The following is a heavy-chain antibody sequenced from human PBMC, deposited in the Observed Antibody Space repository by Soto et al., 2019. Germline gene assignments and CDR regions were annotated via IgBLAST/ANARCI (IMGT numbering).Heavy chain of an antibody. J-gene: IGHJ3*02. V-gene: IGHV3-33*01. Sequence: QVQLVESGGGVVQPGRSLRLSCAASGFTFSSYGMHWVRQAPGKGLEWVAVIWYDGSNKYYADSVKGRFTISRDNPKNTLYLQMNSLRAEDTAVYYCARLPTVTTGVAAFDIWGQGTMVTVSS. CDR3: ARLPTVTTGVAAFDI. D-gene: IGHD4-17*01. CDR2: IWYDGSNK. CDR1: GFTFSSYG.